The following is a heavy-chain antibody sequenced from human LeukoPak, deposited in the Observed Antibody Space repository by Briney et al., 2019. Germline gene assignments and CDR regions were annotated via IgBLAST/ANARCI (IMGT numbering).Heavy chain of an antibody. Sequence: SVKVSCKASGGTFSSYAISWVRQAPGQGLEWMGGIIPIFGTANYAQKFQGRVTITADESTSTAYMELSSLRAEDTAVYYCARAKPKNMVRGLIMRRESRYYFDYWGQGTLVTVSS. J-gene: IGHJ4*02. V-gene: IGHV1-69*13. CDR3: ARAKPKNMVRGLIMRRESRYYFDY. CDR2: IIPIFGTA. CDR1: GGTFSSYA. D-gene: IGHD3-10*01.